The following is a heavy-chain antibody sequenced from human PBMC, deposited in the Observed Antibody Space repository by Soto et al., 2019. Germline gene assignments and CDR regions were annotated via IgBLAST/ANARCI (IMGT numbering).Heavy chain of an antibody. CDR2: ISGDGSST. CDR3: ARSLPGTYGAFDL. CDR1: EFTFRSYW. Sequence: EVQLVDSGGGLVQPGGSLRLSCAASEFTFRSYWMHWVRQSPEKGLVWVSRISGDGSSTNYADSVKGRFTISRDNAKNTVYLQIDSLRAEDTAVYYCARSLPGTYGAFDLWGQGTMVTVSS. J-gene: IGHJ3*01. V-gene: IGHV3-74*01. D-gene: IGHD1-7*01.